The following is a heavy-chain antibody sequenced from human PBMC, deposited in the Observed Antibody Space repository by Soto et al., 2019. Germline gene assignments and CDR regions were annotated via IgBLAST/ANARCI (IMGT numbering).Heavy chain of an antibody. J-gene: IGHJ5*02. CDR2: IYPCKSKT. V-gene: IGHV5-51*01. Sequence: PGQSLKISWKGFGYKFATYWIAWVRQMPGRGREWMCFIYPCKSKTIYSPSSQGLVTISADTSLNPAYLQWDSLRASDTAIYYCARGLTGSAGRFDPWGQGTVVTVCS. D-gene: IGHD1-20*01. CDR3: ARGLTGSAGRFDP. CDR1: GYKFATYW.